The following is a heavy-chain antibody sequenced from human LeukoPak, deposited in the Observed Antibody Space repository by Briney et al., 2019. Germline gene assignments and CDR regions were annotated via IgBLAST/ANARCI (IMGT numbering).Heavy chain of an antibody. CDR1: GGSISSSSYY. Sequence: SETLSLTCTVSGGSISSSSYYWGWIRQPPGKGLEWIGSIYYSGSTYYNPSLKSRVTISVDTSKNQFSLKLSSVTAADTAVYYCARVYYDFWSGYSPPYYMDVWGKGTTVTVSS. J-gene: IGHJ6*03. D-gene: IGHD3-3*01. CDR3: ARVYYDFWSGYSPPYYMDV. CDR2: IYYSGST. V-gene: IGHV4-39*07.